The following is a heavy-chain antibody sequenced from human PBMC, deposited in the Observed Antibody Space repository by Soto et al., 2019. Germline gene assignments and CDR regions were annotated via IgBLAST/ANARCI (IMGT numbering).Heavy chain of an antibody. CDR2: ISGSGGTI. CDR1: GFTFSNYA. J-gene: IGHJ6*02. V-gene: IGHV3-23*01. Sequence: GGSLRLSCAASGFTFSNYAMTWVRQTPGQGLAWVASISGSGGTINYADSVKGRFTISRDTSKNTVYLQMNSLRAEDTAVYNCAKDTGTSIEVHRYFHNYGMDVLHQGTTV. CDR3: AKDTGTSIEVHRYFHNYGMDV. D-gene: IGHD2-2*01.